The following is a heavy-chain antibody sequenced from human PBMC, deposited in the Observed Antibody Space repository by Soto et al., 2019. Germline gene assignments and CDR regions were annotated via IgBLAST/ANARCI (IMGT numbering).Heavy chain of an antibody. D-gene: IGHD1-26*01. CDR2: IYHSGST. V-gene: IGHV4-30-2*01. J-gene: IGHJ4*02. CDR1: GGSISSGGYS. CDR3: ARAIVGATLDY. Sequence: TLSLTCAVSGGSISSGGYSWSWIRQPPGKGLEWIGYIYHSGSTYYNPSLKSRVTISVDRSKNQFSLKLSSVTAADTAVYYCARAIVGATLDYWGQGTLVTVSS.